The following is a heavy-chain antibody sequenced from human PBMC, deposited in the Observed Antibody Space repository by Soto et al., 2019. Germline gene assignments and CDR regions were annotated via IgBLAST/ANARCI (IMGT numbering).Heavy chain of an antibody. Sequence: PSETLSLTCTVSGGSISSSSYYWGWIRQPPGKGLEWIGSIYYSGSTYYNPSLKSRVTISVDTSKNQFSLKLSSVTAADTAVYYCARREVAVAGTRGFDYWGQGTLVTVSS. V-gene: IGHV4-39*01. D-gene: IGHD6-19*01. CDR2: IYYSGST. CDR1: GGSISSSSYY. J-gene: IGHJ4*02. CDR3: ARREVAVAGTRGFDY.